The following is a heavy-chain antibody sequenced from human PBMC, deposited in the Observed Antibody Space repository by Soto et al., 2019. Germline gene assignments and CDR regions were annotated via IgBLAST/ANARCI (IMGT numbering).Heavy chain of an antibody. V-gene: IGHV4-59*08. D-gene: IGHD2-2*01. Sequence: QVQLQESGPGLVKPSETLSLTCTVSGGSISSYYWSWIRQPPGKGLEWIGYIYYSGSTNYNPSLKRRVSLSVDTSKTQFYLHLSFVTAADTDVYYCARLTDNVVVPAAYGGWFDPWGQGTLVTVSS. CDR1: GGSISSYY. CDR2: IYYSGST. CDR3: ARLTDNVVVPAAYGGWFDP. J-gene: IGHJ5*02.